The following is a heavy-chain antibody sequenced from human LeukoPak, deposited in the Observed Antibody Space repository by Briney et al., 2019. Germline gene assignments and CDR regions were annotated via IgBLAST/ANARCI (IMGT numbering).Heavy chain of an antibody. Sequence: PSETLSLTCAVYGGPFSGYYWSWIRQPPGKGLEWIGEINHSGSANYNPSLKSRVTISVDMSKNQFSLRLSSVTAADTAVYYCARARGDYYDSSGYYSAFDYWGQGTLVTVSS. J-gene: IGHJ4*02. CDR1: GGPFSGYY. D-gene: IGHD3-22*01. CDR3: ARARGDYYDSSGYYSAFDY. V-gene: IGHV4-34*01. CDR2: INHSGSA.